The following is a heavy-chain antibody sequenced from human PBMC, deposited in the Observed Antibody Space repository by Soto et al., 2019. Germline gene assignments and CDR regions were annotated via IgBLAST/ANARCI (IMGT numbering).Heavy chain of an antibody. CDR1: GYTLTELS. D-gene: IGHD1-26*01. CDR2: FDPEGGET. V-gene: IGHV1-24*01. J-gene: IGHJ3*02. Sequence: ASVKVSCKVSGYTLTELSMHWVRQAPGKGLEWMGGFDPEGGETIYAQKFQGRVTMTEDTSTDTAYMELSSLRSEDTAVYYCATERSGNDAFDIWGQGTMVTVSS. CDR3: ATERSGNDAFDI.